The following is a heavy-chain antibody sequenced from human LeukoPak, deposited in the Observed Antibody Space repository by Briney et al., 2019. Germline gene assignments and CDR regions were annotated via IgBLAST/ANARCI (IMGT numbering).Heavy chain of an antibody. CDR2: IWYDGSTE. D-gene: IGHD3-3*01. V-gene: IGHV3-33*06. Sequence: GRSLRLSCAASGFTASCCGMHWVRQAPGKGLEWVAVIWYDGSTEYYADSVKGRFTISRDNSKNTLYLQMNNLRAEDTAVYYCAKEYDFWSGYLGYWGQGTLVTVSS. CDR1: GFTASCCG. J-gene: IGHJ4*02. CDR3: AKEYDFWSGYLGY.